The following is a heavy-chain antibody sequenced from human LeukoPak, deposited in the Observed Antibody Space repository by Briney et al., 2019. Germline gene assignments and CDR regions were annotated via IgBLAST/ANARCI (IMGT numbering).Heavy chain of an antibody. D-gene: IGHD5-18*01. CDR2: IWYDGSNK. Sequence: GGSLRLSRAASGFTFSSYGMHWVRQAPGKGLEWVAVIWYDGSNKYYADSVKGRFTISRDNSKNTLYLQMNSLRAEDTAVYYCARDGGYSYGYGFDYWGQGTLVTVSS. V-gene: IGHV3-33*01. CDR3: ARDGGYSYGYGFDY. J-gene: IGHJ4*02. CDR1: GFTFSSYG.